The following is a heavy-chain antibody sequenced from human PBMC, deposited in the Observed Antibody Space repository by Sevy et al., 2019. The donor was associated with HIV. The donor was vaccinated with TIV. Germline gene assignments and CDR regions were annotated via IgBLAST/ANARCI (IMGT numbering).Heavy chain of an antibody. CDR1: GFSFSTYW. V-gene: IGHV3-7*04. Sequence: GGSLRLSCAASGFSFSTYWMHWVRQAPGKGLEWVANIKQDESEKYYVAFVKGRFTISRDNAKNSVYLQMNSLRAEDTAFYYCAGGTSGSFDYWGQGTLVTVSS. J-gene: IGHJ4*02. CDR2: IKQDESEK. D-gene: IGHD2-8*01. CDR3: AGGTSGSFDY.